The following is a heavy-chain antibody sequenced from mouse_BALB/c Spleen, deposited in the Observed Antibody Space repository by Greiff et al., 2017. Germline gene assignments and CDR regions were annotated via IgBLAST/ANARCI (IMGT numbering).Heavy chain of an antibody. CDR2: IDPANGNT. J-gene: IGHJ4*01. D-gene: IGHD2-1*01. CDR1: GFNIKDTY. Sequence: EVQLQQSGAELVKPGASVKLSCTASGFNIKDTYMHWVKQRPEQGLEWIGRIDPANGNTKYDPKFQGKATITADTSSNTAYLQLSSLTSEDTAVYYGARKTSTDYGNEHAMDDWGQGTSVTVSS. CDR3: ARKTSTDYGNEHAMDD. V-gene: IGHV14-3*02.